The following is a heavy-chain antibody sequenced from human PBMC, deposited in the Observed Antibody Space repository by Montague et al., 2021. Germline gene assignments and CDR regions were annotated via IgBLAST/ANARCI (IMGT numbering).Heavy chain of an antibody. V-gene: IGHV4-38-2*02. Sequence: SETLSPTCTVSGYSISSGYYWGWIRQPPGKGLEWIGSIFHSGSTYYNPSLKSRVTISVDTSKNQFSLKLTSATAADTALYYCARDREAAPFDYWGQGTLVAVSS. CDR1: GYSISSGYY. CDR3: ARDREAAPFDY. J-gene: IGHJ4*02. CDR2: IFHSGST. D-gene: IGHD2-15*01.